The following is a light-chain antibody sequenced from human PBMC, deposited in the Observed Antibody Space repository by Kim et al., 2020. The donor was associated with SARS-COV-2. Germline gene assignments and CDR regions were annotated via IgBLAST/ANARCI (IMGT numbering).Light chain of an antibody. CDR1: SIATRV. Sequence: SYELTQPPSVSVAPGQSASIPCGGDSIATRVVHWYQQRPGQAPVLLIYYDTDRPSGIPERFSGSNSGNAATLTISRVAVGDEADYYCQVWDSSSVVFGGG. CDR2: YDT. CDR3: QVWDSSSVV. J-gene: IGLJ2*01. V-gene: IGLV3-21*04.